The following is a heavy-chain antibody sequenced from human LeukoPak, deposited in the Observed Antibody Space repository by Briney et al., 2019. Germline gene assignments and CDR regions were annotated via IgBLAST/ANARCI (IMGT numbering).Heavy chain of an antibody. CDR1: GFTFSDYY. V-gene: IGHV3-11*01. D-gene: IGHD2-15*01. CDR3: ARDHCSGGRCNHDF. J-gene: IGHJ4*02. CDR2: LSGSTHMI. Sequence: GGSLRLSCAASGFTFSDYYMSWIRQTPGKGLEWLSFLSGSTHMIFYADSVKGRFTISRDNAKNSLYLQMNSLRAEDTAVYYCARDHCSGGRCNHDFWGQGTLVTVSS.